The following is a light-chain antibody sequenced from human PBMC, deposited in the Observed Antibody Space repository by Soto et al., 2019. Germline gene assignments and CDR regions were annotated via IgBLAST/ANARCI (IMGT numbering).Light chain of an antibody. CDR1: QSISNY. CDR3: QQSYSTPLT. J-gene: IGKJ4*01. V-gene: IGKV1-39*01. CDR2: TAS. Sequence: DIQMTQSPSPLSASVGDRVTITCRASQSISNYLNWYQQKPGKAPNLLIYTASSLQGGVPSRFSGSGSGTDFTLTISSLQPDDFATYYCQQSYSTPLTFGGGTKVEIK.